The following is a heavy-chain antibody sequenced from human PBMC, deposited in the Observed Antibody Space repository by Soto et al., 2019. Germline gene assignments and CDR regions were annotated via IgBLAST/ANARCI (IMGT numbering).Heavy chain of an antibody. J-gene: IGHJ5*02. CDR2: ISGSGGST. CDR1: VFTVSSYA. V-gene: IGHV3-23*01. Sequence: GSLRLSCAASVFTVSSYAMSWVRPGPGKGLEWVSAISGSGGSTYYADSVKGRFTISRDNSKNTLYLQMNSLRAEDTAVYYCAKDLGITMVRGVDNWFDPWGQGTLVTVSS. CDR3: AKDLGITMVRGVDNWFDP. D-gene: IGHD3-10*01.